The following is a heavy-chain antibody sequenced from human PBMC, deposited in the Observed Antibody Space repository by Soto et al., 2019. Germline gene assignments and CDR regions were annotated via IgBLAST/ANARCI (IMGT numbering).Heavy chain of an antibody. CDR2: IYYSGST. D-gene: IGHD5-18*01. CDR1: GGSISSGGYY. J-gene: IGHJ4*02. V-gene: IGHV4-31*03. CDR3: ARGATGYPFDY. Sequence: QVQLQESGPGLVKPSQTLSLTCTVSGGSISSGGYYWSWIRQHPGKGLEWIGYIYYSGSTYYNPSLQSXXTXSXVTSKNQFSLKLSAVTAADTAVYYCARGATGYPFDYWGQGTLVTVSS.